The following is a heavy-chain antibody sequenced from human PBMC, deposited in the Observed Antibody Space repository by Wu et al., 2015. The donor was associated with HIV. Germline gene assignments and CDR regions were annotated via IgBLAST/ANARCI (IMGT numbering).Heavy chain of an antibody. CDR3: ARDRFQGPYDSSGRPSDY. Sequence: QVQLVQSGAEVKKPGASVKVSCKASGYTFTSYGISWVRQAPGQGLEWMGWISAYNGNTNYAQKLQGRVTMTTDTSTSTAYMELRSLRSDDTAVYYCARDRFQGPYDSSGRPSDYWGQGTLVTVSS. J-gene: IGHJ4*02. D-gene: IGHD3-22*01. V-gene: IGHV1-18*01. CDR2: ISAYNGNT. CDR1: GYTFTSYG.